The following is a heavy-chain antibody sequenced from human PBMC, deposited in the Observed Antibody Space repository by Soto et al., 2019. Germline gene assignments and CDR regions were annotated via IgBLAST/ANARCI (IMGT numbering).Heavy chain of an antibody. CDR2: IYYSGST. Sequence: PSETLSLTCTVSGGSISSGGYYWSWIRQHPGKGLEWIGYIYYSGSTYYNPSLKSRVTISVGTSKNQFSLKLSSVTAADTAVYYCATLWFGEGDYWGQGTLVTVSS. CDR3: ATLWFGEGDY. J-gene: IGHJ4*02. CDR1: GGSISSGGYY. V-gene: IGHV4-31*03. D-gene: IGHD3-10*01.